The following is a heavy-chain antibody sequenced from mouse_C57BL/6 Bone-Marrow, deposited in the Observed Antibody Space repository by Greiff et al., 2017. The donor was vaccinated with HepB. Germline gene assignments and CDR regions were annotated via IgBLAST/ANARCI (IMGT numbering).Heavy chain of an antibody. V-gene: IGHV5-9*01. CDR3: ARTPIMDY. CDR1: GFTFSSYT. Sequence: EVMLVESGGGLVKPGGSLKLSCAASGFTFSSYTMSWVRQTPEKRLEWVATISGGGGNTYYPDSVKGRFTISRDNAKNTLYLQMSSLRSEDTALYYCARTPIMDYWGQGTSVTVSS. CDR2: ISGGGGNT. J-gene: IGHJ4*01.